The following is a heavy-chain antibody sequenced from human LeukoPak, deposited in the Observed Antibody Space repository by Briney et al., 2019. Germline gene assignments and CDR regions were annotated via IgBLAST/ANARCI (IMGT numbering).Heavy chain of an antibody. Sequence: PSETLSLTCAVSGGSISSSNWWSRVRRPPGKGLEWIGEIYHSGSTNYNPSLKSRVTISVDTSKNQFSLKLSSVTAADTAVYYCARSLPRYNWNYVPPYYFDYWGQGTLVTVSS. J-gene: IGHJ4*02. CDR2: IYHSGST. V-gene: IGHV4-4*02. CDR3: ARSLPRYNWNYVPPYYFDY. CDR1: GGSISSSNW. D-gene: IGHD1-7*01.